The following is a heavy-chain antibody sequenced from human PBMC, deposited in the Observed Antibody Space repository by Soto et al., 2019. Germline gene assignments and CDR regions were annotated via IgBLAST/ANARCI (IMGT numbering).Heavy chain of an antibody. CDR1: GFTFSSYG. D-gene: IGHD6-19*01. V-gene: IGHV3-30*18. Sequence: GGSLRLSCAASGFTFSSYGMHWVRQAPGKGLEWVAVISYDGSNKYYADSVKGRFTISRDNSKNTLYLQMNSLRAEDTAVYYCAKVGSIAVAGRFDYWGQGTLVTVSS. CDR2: ISYDGSNK. J-gene: IGHJ4*02. CDR3: AKVGSIAVAGRFDY.